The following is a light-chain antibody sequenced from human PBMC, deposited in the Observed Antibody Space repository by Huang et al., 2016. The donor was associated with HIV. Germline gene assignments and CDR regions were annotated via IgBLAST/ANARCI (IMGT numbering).Light chain of an antibody. Sequence: DIQMTQSPSYLSASVGERVTITCRASQGIRNSLAWYQPKPGKDPKLLLYAASRLERGVPSRSGGSGSVTDYTLTISSLQPEDFATYYCQQYYSTPQTFGQGTKVEIK. CDR2: AAS. J-gene: IGKJ1*01. CDR3: QQYYSTPQT. V-gene: IGKV1-NL1*01. CDR1: QGIRNS.